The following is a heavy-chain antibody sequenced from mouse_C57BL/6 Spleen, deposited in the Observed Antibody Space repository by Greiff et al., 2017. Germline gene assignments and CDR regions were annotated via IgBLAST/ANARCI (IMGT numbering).Heavy chain of an antibody. V-gene: IGHV1-55*01. J-gene: IGHJ2*01. CDR3: ARRGSFLDY. CDR2: IYPGSGST. Sequence: PGQGLEWIGDIYPGSGSTNYNEKFKSKATLTVDTSSSTAYMQLSSLTSEDSAVYYCARRGSFLDYWGQGTTLTVSS.